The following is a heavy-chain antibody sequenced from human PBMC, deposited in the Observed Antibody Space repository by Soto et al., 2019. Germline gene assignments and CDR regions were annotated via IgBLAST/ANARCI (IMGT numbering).Heavy chain of an antibody. CDR2: ISAYNGNT. D-gene: IGHD2-2*01. CDR3: TRDLQTIKDIVVVQAAALLCDY. J-gene: IGHJ4*02. V-gene: IGHV1-18*04. CDR1: GYTFTSYG. Sequence: QVQLVQSGAEVKKPGASVKVSCKSSGYTFTSYGISWVRQAPGQGLEWMGWISAYNGNTNYAQKLQGRVTMTTDTSTSTAYMGLSSLGSDDTAVYYCTRDLQTIKDIVVVQAAALLCDYWGEGTLVTVSS.